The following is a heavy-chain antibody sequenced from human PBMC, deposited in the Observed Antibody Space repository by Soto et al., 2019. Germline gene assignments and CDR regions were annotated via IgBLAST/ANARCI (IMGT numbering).Heavy chain of an antibody. V-gene: IGHV3-30*18. J-gene: IGHJ6*02. Sequence: VGSQRLSCAASGFTFSSYGMHWVRQAPGKGLEWAAVISYDGSNKYYADSVKGRFTISRDNSKNTLYLQMNSLRAEDTAVYYCAKDKEWELLHPYYYYGMDVWGQGTTVTVSS. CDR2: ISYDGSNK. CDR3: AKDKEWELLHPYYYYGMDV. D-gene: IGHD1-26*01. CDR1: GFTFSSYG.